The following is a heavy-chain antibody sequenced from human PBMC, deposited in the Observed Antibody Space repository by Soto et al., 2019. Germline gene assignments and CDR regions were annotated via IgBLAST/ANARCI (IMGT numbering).Heavy chain of an antibody. J-gene: IGHJ4*02. CDR3: ARADYYYLDY. V-gene: IGHV1-3*01. CDR2: INAGNGNT. CDR1: GYSFTSYG. D-gene: IGHD3-10*01. Sequence: QVQLVQSGAEVKKPGASVKVSCKASGYSFTSYGMHWVRQAPGQRLEWMGWINAGNGNTKDSQKFQGRVTITRDTSASTAYMELSSLRSEDTAVYYCARADYYYLDYWGQGTLVTVSS.